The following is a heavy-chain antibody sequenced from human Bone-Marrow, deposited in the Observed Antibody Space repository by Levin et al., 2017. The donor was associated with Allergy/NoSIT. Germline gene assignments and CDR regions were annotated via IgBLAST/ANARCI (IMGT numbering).Heavy chain of an antibody. CDR2: ISYDGSNK. CDR3: AKDFWSGYNQSKDYYYYYGMDV. D-gene: IGHD3-3*01. Sequence: GGSLRLSCAASGFTFSSYGMHWVRQAPGKGLEWVAVISYDGSNKYYADSVKGRFTISRDNSKNTLYLQMNSLRAEDTAVYYCAKDFWSGYNQSKDYYYYYGMDVWGQGTTVTVSS. J-gene: IGHJ6*02. CDR1: GFTFSSYG. V-gene: IGHV3-30*18.